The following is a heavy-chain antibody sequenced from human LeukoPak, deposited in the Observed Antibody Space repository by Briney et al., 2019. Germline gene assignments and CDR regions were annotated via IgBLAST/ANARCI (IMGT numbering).Heavy chain of an antibody. D-gene: IGHD2-2*01. J-gene: IGHJ4*02. CDR2: INPNSGGT. Sequence: ASVKVSCKASGYTFTSYDINWVRQAPGQGLEWMGRINPNSGGTNYAQKFQGRVTMTRDTSISTAYMELSRLRSDDTAVYYCARTLGYCSSTSCYEDYWGQGTLVTVSS. CDR1: GYTFTSYD. V-gene: IGHV1-2*06. CDR3: ARTLGYCSSTSCYEDY.